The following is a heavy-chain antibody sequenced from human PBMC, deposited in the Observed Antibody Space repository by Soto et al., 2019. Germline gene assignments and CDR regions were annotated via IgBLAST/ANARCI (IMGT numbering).Heavy chain of an antibody. D-gene: IGHD2-2*01. J-gene: IGHJ4*02. Sequence: SGPTLVNPTQTLTLTCTFSGFSLSTSGVGVGWIRQPPGKALEWLALIYWDDDKRYSPSLKSRLTITKDTSKNQVVLTMTNMDPVDTATYYCALTPIFCISTSCYVDYWGQGTLVTVSS. V-gene: IGHV2-5*02. CDR3: ALTPIFCISTSCYVDY. CDR1: GFSLSTSGVG. CDR2: IYWDDDK.